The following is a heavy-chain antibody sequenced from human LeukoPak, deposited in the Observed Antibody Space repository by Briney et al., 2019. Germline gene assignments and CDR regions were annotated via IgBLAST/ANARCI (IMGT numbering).Heavy chain of an antibody. CDR2: IYYSGST. J-gene: IGHJ4*02. CDR1: GGSISSSSYY. V-gene: IGHV4-39*01. Sequence: SETLSLTCTVSGGSISSSSYYWGWIRQPPGKGLEWIGSIYYSGSTYYNPSLKSRVTISVDTSKNQFSLKLSSVTAADTAVYYCARLLAHFDNWGQGTLVTVSS. CDR3: ARLLAHFDN.